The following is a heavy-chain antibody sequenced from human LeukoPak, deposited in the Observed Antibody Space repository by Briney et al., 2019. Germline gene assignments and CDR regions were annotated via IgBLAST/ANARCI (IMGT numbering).Heavy chain of an antibody. D-gene: IGHD3-10*01. CDR1: GYSFTSYW. J-gene: IGHJ4*02. CDR3: ARRVHGSGSYYPSPFDY. V-gene: IGHV5-51*01. CDR2: IYPGDSDT. Sequence: GQSLKISCKTYGYSFTSYWIGWVRQMPGKGLEWMGVIYPGDSDTRYSPSVQGQVTISADKSINTAYLQWSSLKASDTAMYYCARRVHGSGSYYPSPFDYWGQGTLVTVSS.